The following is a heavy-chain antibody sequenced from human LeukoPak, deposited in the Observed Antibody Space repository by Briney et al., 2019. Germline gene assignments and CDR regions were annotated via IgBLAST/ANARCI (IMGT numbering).Heavy chain of an antibody. CDR3: AKGAVTDFFDY. Sequence: GGSLRLSCAASGFTFSSYGMHWVRQAPGKGLEWVAVISYDGSNKYYADSVKGRFTISRDNSKNTLYLQMNSLRAEDTAVYYCAKGAVTDFFDYWGQGTLATVSS. CDR2: ISYDGSNK. J-gene: IGHJ4*02. D-gene: IGHD4-11*01. V-gene: IGHV3-30*18. CDR1: GFTFSSYG.